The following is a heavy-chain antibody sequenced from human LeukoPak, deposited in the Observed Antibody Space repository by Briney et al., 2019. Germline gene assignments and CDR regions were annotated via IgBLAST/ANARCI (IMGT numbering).Heavy chain of an antibody. CDR1: GYTFTGHY. D-gene: IGHD5-18*01. V-gene: IGHV1-18*04. CDR2: ISAYNGNT. Sequence: ASVKVSCKASGYTFTGHYMHWVRQAPGQGLEWMGWISAYNGNTNYAQKFQGRVTMTTDTSTSTAYMELRSLTSDDTGVYYCARDVGSYSRNLYYFDYWGQGTLVTVSS. CDR3: ARDVGSYSRNLYYFDY. J-gene: IGHJ4*02.